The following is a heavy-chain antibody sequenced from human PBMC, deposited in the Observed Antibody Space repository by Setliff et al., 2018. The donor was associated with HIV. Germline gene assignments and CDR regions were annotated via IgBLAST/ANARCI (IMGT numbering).Heavy chain of an antibody. CDR3: AREFSSSSFDQ. J-gene: IGHJ4*02. CDR1: GGSISSGSHY. CDR2: IYYSGTT. D-gene: IGHD6-6*01. V-gene: IGHV4-39*02. Sequence: SETLSLTCSVSGGSISSGSHYWGWVRQAPGKGLEWIGNIYYSGTTFYNPSLKSRVSISVDTSRNEFSLKLTSVTAADTAVYYCAREFSSSSFDQWGQGTRVTVSS.